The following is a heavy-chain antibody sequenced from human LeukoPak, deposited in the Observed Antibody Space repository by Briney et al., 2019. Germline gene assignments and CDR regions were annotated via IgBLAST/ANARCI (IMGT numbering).Heavy chain of an antibody. CDR3: ARQPRTYYDILTGYYSEYYFDY. D-gene: IGHD3-9*01. CDR1: GGSISSHY. V-gene: IGHV4-59*11. CDR2: IYYSGST. Sequence: SGTLSLTCTVSGGSISSHYWSWIRQPPGKGLEWIGYIYYSGSTNYNPSLKSRVTISVDTSKNQFSLKLGSVTAADTAVYYCARQPRTYYDILTGYYSEYYFDYWGQGTLVTVSS. J-gene: IGHJ4*02.